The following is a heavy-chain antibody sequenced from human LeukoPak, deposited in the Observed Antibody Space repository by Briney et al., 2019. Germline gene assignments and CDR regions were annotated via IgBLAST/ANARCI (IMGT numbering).Heavy chain of an antibody. D-gene: IGHD4-17*01. J-gene: IGHJ4*02. CDR2: IKQDGSEK. CDR3: ARDGTYGDYVHGGYFDY. CDR1: GFTFSSYW. V-gene: IGHV3-7*01. Sequence: PGGSLRLSCAASGFTFSSYWMSWVRQAPGKGLDWVANIKQDGSEKYYVDSVKGRFTISRDNAKNSLYLQMNSLRAEDTAVYYCARDGTYGDYVHGGYFDYWGQGTLVTVSS.